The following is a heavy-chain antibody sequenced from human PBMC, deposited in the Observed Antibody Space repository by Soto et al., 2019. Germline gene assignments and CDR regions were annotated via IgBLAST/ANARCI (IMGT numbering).Heavy chain of an antibody. CDR3: ARVGYCSSTSCYGEVFDY. CDR1: GFTFSSYS. D-gene: IGHD2-2*01. CDR2: ISSSSSYI. J-gene: IGHJ4*02. V-gene: IGHV3-21*01. Sequence: VQLVESGGGLVKPGGSLRLSCAASGFTFSSYSMNWVRQAPGKGLEWVSSISSSSSYIYYADSVKGRFTISRDNAKNSLYLQMNSLRAEDTAVYYCARVGYCSSTSCYGEVFDYWGQGTLVTVSS.